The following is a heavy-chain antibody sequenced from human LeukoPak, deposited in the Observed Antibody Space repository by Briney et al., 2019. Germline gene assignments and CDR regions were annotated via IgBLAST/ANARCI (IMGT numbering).Heavy chain of an antibody. J-gene: IGHJ4*02. V-gene: IGHV3-48*03. Sequence: RAGGSLRLSCAASGFSVSSNYMSWVRQAPGKGLEWVSYISSSGSAKYYADSVKGRFTISRDNAKNSLDLQMNSLRAEDTAVYYCARAAHYDSSGYYRPDYWGQGTLVTVSS. CDR1: GFSVSSNY. D-gene: IGHD3-22*01. CDR3: ARAAHYDSSGYYRPDY. CDR2: ISSSGSAK.